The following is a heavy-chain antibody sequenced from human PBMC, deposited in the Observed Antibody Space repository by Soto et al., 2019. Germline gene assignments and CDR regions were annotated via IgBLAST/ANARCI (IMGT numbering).Heavy chain of an antibody. V-gene: IGHV4-39*01. CDR3: ARQCRGVTCHWFVP. CDR2: FYFGGST. J-gene: IGHJ5*02. D-gene: IGHD2-15*01. CDR1: GGSIIRSSYY. Sequence: ETLSLTCTVSGGSIIRSSYYWGWIRQPPGKGLEWIGSFYFGGSTFYNPSLKSRVTISVDTSKNQFSLTLTSVTAADTAAYYCARQCRGVTCHWFVPWGQGTLVNVSS.